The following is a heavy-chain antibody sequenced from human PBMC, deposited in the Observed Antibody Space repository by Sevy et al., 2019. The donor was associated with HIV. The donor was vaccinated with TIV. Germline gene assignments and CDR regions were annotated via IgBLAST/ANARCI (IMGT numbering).Heavy chain of an antibody. CDR3: ARDKYSYGFFDY. V-gene: IGHV3-21*01. Sequence: GGSLRLSCAASGFTFSSYSMNWVRQAPGKGLEWDSSISSSSSYIYYADSVKGRFTISRDNAKNSLYLQMNSLRAEDTAVYYSARDKYSYGFFDYWGQGTLVTVSS. J-gene: IGHJ4*02. CDR2: ISSSSSYI. D-gene: IGHD5-18*01. CDR1: GFTFSSYS.